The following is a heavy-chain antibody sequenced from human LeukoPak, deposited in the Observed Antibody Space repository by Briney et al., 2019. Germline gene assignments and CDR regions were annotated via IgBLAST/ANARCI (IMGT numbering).Heavy chain of an antibody. CDR2: INPYSGDA. D-gene: IGHD6-13*01. CDR1: GYTFTGYH. J-gene: IGHJ4*02. CDR3: ARDQGSLTRSWYTGY. V-gene: IGHV1-2*06. Sequence: GASVKVSCKAFGYTFTGYHIHWVRQAPGQGLEWRGRINPYSGDAIFEQKFQGRVTMTTDTSITTAYMDLSSLTPDDTAVYFCARDQGSLTRSWYTGYWGQGTQVTVSS.